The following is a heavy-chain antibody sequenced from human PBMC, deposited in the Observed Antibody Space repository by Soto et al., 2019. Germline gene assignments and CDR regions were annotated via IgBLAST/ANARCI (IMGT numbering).Heavy chain of an antibody. J-gene: IGHJ5*02. CDR2: IWYDGSNK. V-gene: IGHV3-33*01. Sequence: GGSLRLSCAASGFTFSSYGMHWVRQAPGKGLEWVAVIWYDGSNKYYADSVKGRFTISRDNSKNTLYLQMNSLRAEDTAVYYCARAAGEDYYGSGSYYQYNWFDPWGQGTLVTVSS. CDR3: ARAAGEDYYGSGSYYQYNWFDP. D-gene: IGHD3-10*01. CDR1: GFTFSSYG.